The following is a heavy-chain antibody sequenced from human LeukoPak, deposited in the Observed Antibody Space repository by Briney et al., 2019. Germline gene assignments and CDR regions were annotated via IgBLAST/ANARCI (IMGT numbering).Heavy chain of an antibody. V-gene: IGHV4-59*04. D-gene: IGHD2-21*02. CDR3: ARTYPDCDY. J-gene: IGHJ4*02. CDR1: GGSISFYY. Sequence: SETLSLTCTVSGGSISFYYWSWIRQPPGKGLEWLGNIHYSGSTYYNPSLQSRVTLSVDTSKNQFSLKLTSVTATDTAVYYCARTYPDCDYWGQGTLVTVSS. CDR2: IHYSGST.